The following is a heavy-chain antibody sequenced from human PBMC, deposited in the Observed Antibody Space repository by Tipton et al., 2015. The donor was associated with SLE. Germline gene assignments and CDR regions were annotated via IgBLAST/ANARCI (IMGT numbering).Heavy chain of an antibody. CDR2: IYHSGST. V-gene: IGHV4-59*01. CDR1: GGSISSYY. Sequence: TLSLTCTVSGGSISSYYWSWIRQPPGKGLEWIGYIYHSGSTNYNPSLKSRVTISVDTSKNQFSLKLSSVTAADTAVYYCARERRSYSSSSSGMDVWGQGITVTVSS. D-gene: IGHD6-13*01. J-gene: IGHJ6*02. CDR3: ARERRSYSSSSSGMDV.